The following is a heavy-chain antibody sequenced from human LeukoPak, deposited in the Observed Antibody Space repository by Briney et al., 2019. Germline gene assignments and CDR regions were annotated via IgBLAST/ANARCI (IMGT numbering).Heavy chain of an antibody. J-gene: IGHJ2*01. D-gene: IGHD4-23*01. CDR1: GGSISSYY. V-gene: IGHV4-59*01. Sequence: SETLSLTCTVSGGSISSYYWSWIRQPPGKGLEWVGYIYYSGSTNYNPSLKSRVTISVDTSKNQFSLKLSSVTAADTAVYYCARVVVTTVVTYYWYFDLWGRGTLVTVSS. CDR3: ARVVVTTVVTYYWYFDL. CDR2: IYYSGST.